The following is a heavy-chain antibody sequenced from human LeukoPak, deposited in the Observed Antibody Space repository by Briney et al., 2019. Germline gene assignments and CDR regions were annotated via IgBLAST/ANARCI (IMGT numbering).Heavy chain of an antibody. CDR1: GGSFSGYY. Sequence: PSETLSLTCAVYGGSFSGYYWSWIRQPPGKGLEWIGEINHSGSTYYNPSLKSRVTISVDTSKNQFSLKLSSVTAADTAVYYCARRWYYDFWSGYPFDYWGQGTLVTVSS. V-gene: IGHV4-34*01. CDR2: INHSGST. CDR3: ARRWYYDFWSGYPFDY. D-gene: IGHD3-3*01. J-gene: IGHJ4*02.